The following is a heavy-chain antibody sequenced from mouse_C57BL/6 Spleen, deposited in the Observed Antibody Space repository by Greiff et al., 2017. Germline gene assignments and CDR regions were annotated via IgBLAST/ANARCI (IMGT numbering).Heavy chain of an antibody. V-gene: IGHV1-82*01. CDR1: GYAFSSSW. J-gene: IGHJ2*01. D-gene: IGHD2-12*01. Sequence: QVQLQQSGPELVKPGASVKISCKASGYAFSSSWMNWVKQRPGKGLEWIGRIYPGDGDTNYNGKFKGQATLTADKSSSTAYLQLSSLTSEDAAVXFCARSDYRQFDYWGQGTTLTVSS. CDR2: IYPGDGDT. CDR3: ARSDYRQFDY.